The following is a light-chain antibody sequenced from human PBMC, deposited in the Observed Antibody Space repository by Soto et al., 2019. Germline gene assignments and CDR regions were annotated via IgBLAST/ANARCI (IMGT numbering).Light chain of an antibody. J-gene: IGLJ1*01. Sequence: QSALTQPPSVSGSPGQSVTISCTGTSSDVGGYNYVSWYQQHPGKAPKLMIYDVSKRPSGVPDRFSGSKSGNTASLTISGLQVEDEADYYCCSYAGSFYVFGTGTKLTVL. CDR1: SSDVGGYNY. CDR2: DVS. V-gene: IGLV2-11*01. CDR3: CSYAGSFYV.